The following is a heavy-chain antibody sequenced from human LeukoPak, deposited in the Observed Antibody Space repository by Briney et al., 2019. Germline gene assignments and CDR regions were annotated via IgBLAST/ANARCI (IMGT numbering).Heavy chain of an antibody. D-gene: IGHD3-10*01. J-gene: IGHJ4*02. CDR3: AKWAYTYGPGYFDY. CDR2: ISGSGGNT. V-gene: IGHV3-23*01. CDR1: GFTFSSYA. Sequence: GGSLRLSCVASGFTFSSYAMSWVRQAPGKGLEWVSAISGSGGNTHHADSVKGRFTISRDTSKNTLYLQLNSLRAEDTAAYYCAKWAYTYGPGYFDYWGQGALVTVSS.